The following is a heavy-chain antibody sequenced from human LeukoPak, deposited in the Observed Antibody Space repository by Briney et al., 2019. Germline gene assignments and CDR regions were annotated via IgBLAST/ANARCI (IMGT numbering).Heavy chain of an antibody. Sequence: SSETLSLTCAVYGGSFSGYYWSWIRQPPGKGLEWIGEINHSGSTNYNPSLKSRVTISVDTSKNQFSLKLSSVTAADTAVYYCARKSVVVPAAIYYWGQGTLVTVSS. CDR2: INHSGST. J-gene: IGHJ4*02. D-gene: IGHD2-2*02. CDR1: GGSFSGYY. CDR3: ARKSVVVPAAIYY. V-gene: IGHV4-34*01.